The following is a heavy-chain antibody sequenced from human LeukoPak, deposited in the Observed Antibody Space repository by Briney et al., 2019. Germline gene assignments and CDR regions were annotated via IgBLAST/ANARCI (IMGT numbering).Heavy chain of an antibody. CDR3: TGNYYWSVSYAYFDY. V-gene: IGHV3-73*01. D-gene: IGHD3-10*01. Sequence: GGSLRLSCAASGFTLSGSALHWVRQASGKGLEWVGRIRSTANGYATAYAASVKGRFTIPRDDSKNTAYLQMDSLKTEDTAVYYCTGNYYWSVSYAYFDYWGQGTLVTVSS. J-gene: IGHJ4*02. CDR1: GFTLSGSA. CDR2: IRSTANGYAT.